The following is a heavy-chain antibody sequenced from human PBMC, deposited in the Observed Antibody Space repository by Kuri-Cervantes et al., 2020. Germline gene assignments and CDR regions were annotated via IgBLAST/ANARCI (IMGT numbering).Heavy chain of an antibody. V-gene: IGHV3-23*01. CDR2: ISDSGGRT. CDR1: GFTFSSYA. J-gene: IGHJ4*02. D-gene: IGHD3-10*01. Sequence: GESLKISCAASGFTFSSYAMSWVRQAPGKGLEWVSAISDSGGRTYFADSVKGRFTISRDNSKNTLYLQMNSLRAEDTAVYYCVRDDPSGRGVTLDYWGQGTLVTVSS. CDR3: VRDDPSGRGVTLDY.